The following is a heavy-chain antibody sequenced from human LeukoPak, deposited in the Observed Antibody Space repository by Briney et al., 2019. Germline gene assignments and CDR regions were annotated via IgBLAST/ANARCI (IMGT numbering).Heavy chain of an antibody. CDR2: ISWNSGTI. J-gene: IGHJ5*02. V-gene: IGHV3-9*01. D-gene: IGHD6-13*01. CDR1: GFNFDDYA. CDR3: AKDQQQLPINWFDP. Sequence: GGSLRLSCAASGFNFDDYAMHWVRQVPGKGLEWVSGISWNSGTINYADSVKGRFTISRDNAKNSLYLQMNSLRAEDTAVYYCAKDQQQLPINWFDPWGQGTLVTVSS.